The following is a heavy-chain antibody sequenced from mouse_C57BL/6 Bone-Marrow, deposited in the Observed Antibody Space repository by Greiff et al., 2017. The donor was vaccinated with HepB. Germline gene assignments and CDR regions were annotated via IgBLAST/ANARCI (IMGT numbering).Heavy chain of an antibody. J-gene: IGHJ4*01. CDR2: IDPSDSET. V-gene: IGHV1-52*01. CDR1: GYTFTSYW. Sequence: QVQLQQPGAELVRPGSSVKLSCKASGYTFTSYWMHWVKQRPIQGLEWIGNIDPSDSETHYNQKFKDKATLTVDKSSSTAYMQLSSLTSEDSAVYYCAREVVYDGDYGYAMDYWGQGTSVTVSS. D-gene: IGHD2-3*01. CDR3: AREVVYDGDYGYAMDY.